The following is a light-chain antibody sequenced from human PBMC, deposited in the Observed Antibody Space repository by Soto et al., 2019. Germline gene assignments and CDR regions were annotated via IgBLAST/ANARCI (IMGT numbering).Light chain of an antibody. CDR3: QQYYSLPYT. CDR2: WAS. CDR1: QSVLYSSNNKNH. Sequence: DIVMTQSPDSLAVSLGERATFNCMSSQSVLYSSNNKNHLAWYQQKPGQPPKLLIYWASTRQAGVPEPFSGSASGTDFTLTISSLQAEDVAVYYCQQYYSLPYTFGQGTKLEIK. J-gene: IGKJ2*01. V-gene: IGKV4-1*01.